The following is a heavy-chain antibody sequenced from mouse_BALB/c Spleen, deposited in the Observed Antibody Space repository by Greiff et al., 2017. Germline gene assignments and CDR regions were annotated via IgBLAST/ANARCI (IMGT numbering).Heavy chain of an antibody. Sequence: EVQLVESGPGLVKPSQSLSLTCSVTGYSITSGYYWNWIRQFPGNKLEWMGYISYDGSNNYNPSLKNRISITRDTSKNQFFLKLNSVTTEDTATYYCARVDYDYDEAGYYFDYWGQGTTLTVSS. CDR2: ISYDGSN. D-gene: IGHD2-4*01. V-gene: IGHV3-6*02. J-gene: IGHJ2*01. CDR3: ARVDYDYDEAGYYFDY. CDR1: GYSITSGYY.